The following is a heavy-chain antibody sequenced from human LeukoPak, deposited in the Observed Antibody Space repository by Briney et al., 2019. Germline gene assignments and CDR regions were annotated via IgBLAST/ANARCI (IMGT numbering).Heavy chain of an antibody. Sequence: QPGRSLRLSCAASGFTFSSYGMHWVRQAPGKGLEWVAVIWYDGSNKYYADSVKGRFTISRDNSKNTLYLQMSSLRAEDTAVYYCASYDGRAAYFEYWGQGTLVTVSS. V-gene: IGHV3-33*01. CDR1: GFTFSSYG. D-gene: IGHD3-22*01. J-gene: IGHJ4*02. CDR2: IWYDGSNK. CDR3: ASYDGRAAYFEY.